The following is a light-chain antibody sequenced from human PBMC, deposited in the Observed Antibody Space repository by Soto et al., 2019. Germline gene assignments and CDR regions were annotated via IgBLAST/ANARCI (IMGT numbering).Light chain of an antibody. Sequence: EIVMTQSPATLSVSPGERATLSCRASQSVSSNLAWYQQKPGQAPRLLIYGASTRATGIPARFSGSGSGTEFTLTISSLQSEDFEVYYCQQYKNWPPVTFGQGTKVEIK. V-gene: IGKV3-15*01. CDR1: QSVSSN. CDR3: QQYKNWPPVT. J-gene: IGKJ1*01. CDR2: GAS.